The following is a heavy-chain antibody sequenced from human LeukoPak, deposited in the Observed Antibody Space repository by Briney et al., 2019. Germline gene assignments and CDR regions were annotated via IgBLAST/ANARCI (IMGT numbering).Heavy chain of an antibody. CDR3: AKDLLSGGNCYSIFHY. J-gene: IGHJ4*02. CDR2: ISGSGDST. D-gene: IGHD2-15*01. Sequence: GRPLRLSCAASGFTFSSFAMSWVRQAPGKGLEWVSGISGSGDSTYYADSVKGRFTSSRDNSKNTLYLQMNSLRAEDTAVYYCAKDLLSGGNCYSIFHYWGQGTLVTVSS. V-gene: IGHV3-23*01. CDR1: GFTFSSFA.